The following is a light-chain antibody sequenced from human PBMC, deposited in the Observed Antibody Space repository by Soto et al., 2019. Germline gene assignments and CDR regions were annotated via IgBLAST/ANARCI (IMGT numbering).Light chain of an antibody. Sequence: EIVLTQSPGTLSLSPGERATLSCRASQSVSSSYLAWYQQKPSQAPRLLIYGASSRATGIPDRFSGSGSGTEFTLTISRLEPEDFAVYYCQQYGSSPYTFGQGTKLEIK. CDR2: GAS. CDR1: QSVSSSY. J-gene: IGKJ2*01. V-gene: IGKV3-20*01. CDR3: QQYGSSPYT.